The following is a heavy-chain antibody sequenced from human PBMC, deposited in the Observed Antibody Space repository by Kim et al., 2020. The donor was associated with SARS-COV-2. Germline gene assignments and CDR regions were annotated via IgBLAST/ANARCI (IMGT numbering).Heavy chain of an antibody. J-gene: IGHJ4*02. CDR2: IYSSGTT. Sequence: SETLSLICTVSGDSISNSIYYWAWIRQPPGKGLEWIGSIYSSGTTYYNPSLRRRLTMSVDTSKNQFSLRLNSVTAADAAIYYCARPLYDGGHYNVPGYFDYWGQVTLVTVSS. CDR1: GDSISNSIYY. CDR3: ARPLYDGGHYNVPGYFDY. D-gene: IGHD3-9*01. V-gene: IGHV4-39*01.